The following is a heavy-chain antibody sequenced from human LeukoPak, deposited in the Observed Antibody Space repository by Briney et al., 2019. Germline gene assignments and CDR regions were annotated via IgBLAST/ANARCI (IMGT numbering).Heavy chain of an antibody. V-gene: IGHV1-46*01. CDR3: ATANYGGNSYFAY. J-gene: IGHJ4*02. CDR2: INPNGGST. D-gene: IGHD4-23*01. Sequence: ASVNVSSKASGYTFTRYFMHWVRHAPGQGLEWMRIINPNGGSTSYAQKFQGRVTMTRDTSTSTVYMELSSLRFEDTAVYYCATANYGGNSYFAYWGQGTLVTVSS. CDR1: GYTFTRYF.